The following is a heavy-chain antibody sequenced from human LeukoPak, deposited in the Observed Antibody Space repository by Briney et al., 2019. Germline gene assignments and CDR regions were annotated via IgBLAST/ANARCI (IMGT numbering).Heavy chain of an antibody. CDR1: GFDFNSDA. Sequence: PGGSLRLSCAASGFDFNSDALHWVRQAPGKGLEAVAVISVNGRDKYYANSVKGRFSISRDNSKNTFSLQMNSLRVEDSASYYCATVDWCHKYLVACGSSEYWGQGTLVTVSS. CDR3: ATVDWCHKYLVACGSSEY. D-gene: IGHD2-21*01. V-gene: IGHV3-30*01. CDR2: ISVNGRDK. J-gene: IGHJ4*02.